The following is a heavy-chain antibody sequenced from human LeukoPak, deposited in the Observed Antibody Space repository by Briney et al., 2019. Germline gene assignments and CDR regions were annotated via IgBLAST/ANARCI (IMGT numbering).Heavy chain of an antibody. Sequence: SVKVSCKASGGTFSSYAISWVRQAPGQGLEWMGGIIPIFGTANYAQKLQGRVTITTDESTSTAYMELSSLRSEDTAVYYCASGHSGSYFPSRQVLQCYMDVWGKGTTVTVSS. D-gene: IGHD1-26*01. CDR3: ASGHSGSYFPSRQVLQCYMDV. CDR1: GGTFSSYA. V-gene: IGHV1-69*05. J-gene: IGHJ6*03. CDR2: IIPIFGTA.